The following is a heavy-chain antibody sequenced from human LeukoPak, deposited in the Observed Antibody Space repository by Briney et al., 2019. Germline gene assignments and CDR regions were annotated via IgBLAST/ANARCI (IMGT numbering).Heavy chain of an antibody. V-gene: IGHV1-2*02. D-gene: IGHD2-21*01. CDR1: GYTFTGYY. CDR2: INPNSGGT. CDR3: ARDSLRLDNWFDP. Sequence: GASVKVSCKASGYTFTGYYMHWVRQAPGQGLEWMGWINPNSGGTNYAQKFQGRVTMTRDTSISTAYMELSRLRSDDTAVYYCARDSLRLDNWFDPWGQGTLVTVSS. J-gene: IGHJ5*02.